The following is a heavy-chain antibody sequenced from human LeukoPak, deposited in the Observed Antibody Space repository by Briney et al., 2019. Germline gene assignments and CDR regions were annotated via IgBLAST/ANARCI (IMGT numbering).Heavy chain of an antibody. CDR1: GFSVSSYY. Sequence: GGSLRLSCAASGFSVSSYYMNWVRQAPGKGLQWVSILRSDGATYYADSVKGRFTISRDNSRSTLYLQMNSLRAEDTAVYFCARVAYYRVTADQITDAFDVWGHGTVVTVSS. D-gene: IGHD2-21*02. CDR3: ARVAYYRVTADQITDAFDV. V-gene: IGHV3-66*01. CDR2: LRSDGAT. J-gene: IGHJ3*01.